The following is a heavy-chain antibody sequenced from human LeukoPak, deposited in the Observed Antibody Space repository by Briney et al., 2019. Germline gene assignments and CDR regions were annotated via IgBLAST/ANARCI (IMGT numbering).Heavy chain of an antibody. D-gene: IGHD6-13*01. J-gene: IGHJ6*03. V-gene: IGHV4-4*09. CDR1: GGSISSYY. CDR3: ARVYSSSWYYYYYMDV. Sequence: SETLSLTCTVSGGSISSYYWSWVRQPPGKGLEWIGYIYTSGSTNYNPSLKSRVTISVDTSKNQFSLKLSSVTAAGTAVYYCARVYSSSWYYYYYMDVWGKGTTVTVSS. CDR2: IYTSGST.